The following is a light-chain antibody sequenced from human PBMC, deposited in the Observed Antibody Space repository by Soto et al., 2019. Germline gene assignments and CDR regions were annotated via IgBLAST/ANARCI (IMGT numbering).Light chain of an antibody. CDR1: QGISNY. Sequence: AIRMTQSPSSFSASTGDRVTITCRASQGISNYLAWYQQKPGKAPNLLIDAASTLQSGVPSRFSGSGSGTDFTLTISCLQSEDFATYYCQQYYGYPHTFGQGIKLEIK. V-gene: IGKV1-8*01. J-gene: IGKJ2*01. CDR2: AAS. CDR3: QQYYGYPHT.